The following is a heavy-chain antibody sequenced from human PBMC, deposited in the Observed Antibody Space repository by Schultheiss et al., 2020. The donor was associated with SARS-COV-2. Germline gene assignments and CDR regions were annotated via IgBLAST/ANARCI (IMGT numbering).Heavy chain of an antibody. V-gene: IGHV3-21*01. CDR1: GFTFSSYS. CDR2: ISSSSSYI. J-gene: IGHJ4*02. D-gene: IGHD3-3*01. CDR3: ARDVTIFGVVRGFDY. Sequence: GGSLRLSCAASGFTFSSYSMNWVRQAPGKGLEWVSSISSSSSYIYYADSVKGRFTISRDNAKNSLYLQMNSLRAEDTAVYYCARDVTIFGVVRGFDYWGQGTLVTVSS.